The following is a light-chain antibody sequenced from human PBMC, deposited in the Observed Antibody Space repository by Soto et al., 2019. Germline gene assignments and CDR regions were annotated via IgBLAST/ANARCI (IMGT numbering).Light chain of an antibody. CDR1: SSDVGGYNY. V-gene: IGLV2-14*01. CDR2: EVS. Sequence: QSALTQPLSASGSPGQSVTISCTGTSSDVGGYNYVSWYQQHPGKAPKLMIYEVSNRPSGVSNRFSGSKSGNTASLTISGLQAEDEADYYCSSYTSSSTLVFGTGTKVTVL. CDR3: SSYTSSSTLV. J-gene: IGLJ1*01.